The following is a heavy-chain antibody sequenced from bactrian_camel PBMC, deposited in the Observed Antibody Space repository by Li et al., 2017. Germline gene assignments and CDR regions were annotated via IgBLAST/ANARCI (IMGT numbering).Heavy chain of an antibody. J-gene: IGHJ6*01. CDR3: ENGLS. Sequence: HVQLVESGGGSVQAGGSLRLSCAYAGITYERYSMNWVRQAPGKGFEWVAQINSGGSNTRYADSVKGRFTISRDNAKNTLYLQLNSLKTEDTAMYYCENGLSRGRGTQVTVS. CDR1: GITYERYS. CDR2: INSGGSNT. V-gene: IGHV3S26*01.